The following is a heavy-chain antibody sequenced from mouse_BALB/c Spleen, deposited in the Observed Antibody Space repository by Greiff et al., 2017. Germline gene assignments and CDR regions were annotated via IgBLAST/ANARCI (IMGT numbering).Heavy chain of an antibody. Sequence: VQLQQSGAELVKPGASVKLSCTASGFNIKDTYMHWVKQRPEQGLEWIGRIDPANGNTKYDPKFQGKATITADTSSNTAYLQLSSLTSEDTAVYYCARSAVLLRGFAYWGQGTLVTVSA. J-gene: IGHJ3*01. V-gene: IGHV14-3*02. CDR2: IDPANGNT. CDR1: GFNIKDTY. CDR3: ARSAVLLRGFAY. D-gene: IGHD2-10*01.